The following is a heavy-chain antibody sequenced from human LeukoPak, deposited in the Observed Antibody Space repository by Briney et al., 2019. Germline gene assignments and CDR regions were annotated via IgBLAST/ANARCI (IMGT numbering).Heavy chain of an antibody. J-gene: IGHJ4*02. CDR3: ARTPGPLRFLDY. V-gene: IGHV5-51*01. D-gene: IGHD3-3*01. CDR1: GYSFTSYW. Sequence: GESLKISCKASGYSFTSYWIGWVRQMPGKGLEWMGIIFPGDSDTRYSPSFQGQVTISADMSISTAYLQWSSLMASDTAMYYCARTPGPLRFLDYWGQGTLVTVSS. CDR2: IFPGDSDT.